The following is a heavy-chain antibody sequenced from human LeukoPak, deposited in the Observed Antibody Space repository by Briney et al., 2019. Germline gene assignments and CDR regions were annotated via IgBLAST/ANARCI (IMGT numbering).Heavy chain of an antibody. J-gene: IGHJ4*02. CDR2: IIPIFGTA. CDR1: GYTFTGYY. CDR3: AAPRMVVTTYHRNFDY. D-gene: IGHD4-11*01. V-gene: IGHV1-69*06. Sequence: GASVKVSCKASGYTFTGYYMHWVRQAPGQGLEWMGGIIPIFGTANYAQKFQGRVTITADKSTSTAYMELSRLRYDDTAVYYCAAPRMVVTTYHRNFDYWGQGTLVTVSS.